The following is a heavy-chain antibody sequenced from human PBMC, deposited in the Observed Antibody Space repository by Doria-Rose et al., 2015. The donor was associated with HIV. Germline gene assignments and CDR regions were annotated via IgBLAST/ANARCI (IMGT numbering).Heavy chain of an antibody. Sequence: QVTLKESGPVLVKPTETLTLTCTVSGVSLSSPGMGVSWIRQPPGKALERLANIFSDDERSYNTSLTSRLTISRVTSKSQVVLTMTDMDPVDTATYYCARRKSSRWYHKYYFDFWGQGTLVIVSA. D-gene: IGHD6-13*01. CDR1: GVSLSSPGMG. J-gene: IGHJ4*02. CDR3: ARRKSSRWYHKYYFDF. V-gene: IGHV2-26*01. CDR2: IFSDDER.